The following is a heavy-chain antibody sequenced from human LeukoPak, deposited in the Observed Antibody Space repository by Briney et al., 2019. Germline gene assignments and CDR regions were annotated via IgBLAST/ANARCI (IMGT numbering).Heavy chain of an antibody. CDR3: ARTLQSTVTPRLGYYYYGMDV. CDR1: AFTFSSYR. J-gene: IGHJ6*02. Sequence: GGSLRLSCAASAFTFSSYRMSWVRQAPGKGREWVANIKQDGSEKYYVASVKGRFTISRDNAKNSLYLQMNSLRAEDTAVYYCARTLQSTVTPRLGYYYYGMDVWGQGTTVTVSS. V-gene: IGHV3-7*05. CDR2: IKQDGSEK. D-gene: IGHD4-11*01.